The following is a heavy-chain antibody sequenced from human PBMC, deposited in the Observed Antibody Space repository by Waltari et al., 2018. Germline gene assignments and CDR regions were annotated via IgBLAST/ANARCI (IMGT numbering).Heavy chain of an antibody. J-gene: IGHJ3*02. CDR2: MYFSGTK. V-gene: IGHV4-59*11. CDR3: ARLPRGSVIIGAFDI. CDR1: GDSIRSHF. D-gene: IGHD3-22*01. Sequence: VQLQESGPGLVKPSETLSLRCNVSGDSIRSHFWSWIRQAPGKGLEWIGHMYFSGTKDYNPALKSRVASSIETSKNHFSLNLRSVTAADTASYYCARLPRGSVIIGAFDIWGQGTQVTVSS.